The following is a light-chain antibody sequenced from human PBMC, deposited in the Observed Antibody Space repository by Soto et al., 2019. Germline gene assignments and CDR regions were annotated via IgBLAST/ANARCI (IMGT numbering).Light chain of an antibody. J-gene: IGKJ5*01. CDR2: DAS. CDR3: QQYNNWPPT. CDR1: QSVSSN. Sequence: EIVMTQSPATLSVSPGERATLSCRASQSVSSNLAWYQQKPGQAHRXLIYDASNRATGIPARFSGSGSGTDGTITISSLQSEDFEVYYCQQYNNWPPTFGQGTRLEI. V-gene: IGKV3D-15*01.